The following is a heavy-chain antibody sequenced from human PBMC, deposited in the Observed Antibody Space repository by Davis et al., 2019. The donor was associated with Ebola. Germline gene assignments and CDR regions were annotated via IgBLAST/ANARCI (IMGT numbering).Heavy chain of an antibody. V-gene: IGHV4-59*01. D-gene: IGHD6-13*01. CDR1: GGSISSYY. CDR2: IYYSGST. J-gene: IGHJ5*02. CDR3: ARHGRAAGMSWFDP. Sequence: GSLRLSCTVSGGSISSYYWSWIRQPPGKGLEWIGYIYYSGSTNYNPSLKSRVTISVDTSKNQFSLKLSSVTAADTAVYYCARHGRAAGMSWFDPWGQGALVTVSS.